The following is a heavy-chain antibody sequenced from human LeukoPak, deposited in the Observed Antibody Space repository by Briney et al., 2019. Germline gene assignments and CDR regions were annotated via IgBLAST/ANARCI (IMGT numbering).Heavy chain of an antibody. D-gene: IGHD5-12*01. CDR3: ARGRWIDYLDV. CDR1: EFTFSSYA. J-gene: IGHJ6*03. Sequence: GGSLRLSCAASEFTFSSYAMSWVRQAPGKGLEWVSSISANGGSTYYADSVKGRFTISRDNSKNTLYLQMNSLRAEDTAVYYCARGRWIDYLDVWGKGTTVTVSS. V-gene: IGHV3-23*01. CDR2: ISANGGST.